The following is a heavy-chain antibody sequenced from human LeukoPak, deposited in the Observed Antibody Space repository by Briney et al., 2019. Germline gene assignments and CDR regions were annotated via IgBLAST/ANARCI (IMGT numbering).Heavy chain of an antibody. CDR3: ARVMVRGVISSSYYHYYGMDV. CDR2: INSDGFNT. D-gene: IGHD3-10*01. J-gene: IGHJ6*02. CDR1: GFTFSSYW. Sequence: GGSLRLSCAASGFTFSSYWMHWVRQVPGKGLVWVSRINSDGFNTSYADSVKGRFTISRDNAKHSLYLQMNSLRAEDTAVYYCARVMVRGVISSSYYHYYGMDVWGQGTTVTVSS. V-gene: IGHV3-74*01.